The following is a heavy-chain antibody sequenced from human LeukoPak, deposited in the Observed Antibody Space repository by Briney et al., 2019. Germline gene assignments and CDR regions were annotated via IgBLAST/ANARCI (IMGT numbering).Heavy chain of an antibody. CDR3: ARDADTTNHFSWLDY. V-gene: IGHV3-33*01. D-gene: IGHD2-8*01. Sequence: GGSLRLSCAASGFSFRDYGMHWVRQAPGKGLEWVALIWHDGSKQYYADSVKGRFTISRDNSKTTLYLQMNSLRADDTAMYYCARDADTTNHFSWLDYWGQGTLVTVSS. CDR1: GFSFRDYG. J-gene: IGHJ4*02. CDR2: IWHDGSKQ.